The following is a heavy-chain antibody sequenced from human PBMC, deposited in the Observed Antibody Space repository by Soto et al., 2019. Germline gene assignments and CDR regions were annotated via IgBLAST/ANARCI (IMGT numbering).Heavy chain of an antibody. J-gene: IGHJ4*02. CDR2: ISGSGGWT. V-gene: IGHV3-23*01. D-gene: IGHD1-26*01. CDR1: VFTFINYS. CDR3: EKDRARSWEGPS. Sequence: PRESXRLSCSASVFTFINYSIIWFRQAPGKGLEWVSAISGSGGWTYYADSVKGRLTIPRDNSKNTLYLQMSSLRAEDTAVYYCEKDRARSWEGPSWGQGTLVTVSS.